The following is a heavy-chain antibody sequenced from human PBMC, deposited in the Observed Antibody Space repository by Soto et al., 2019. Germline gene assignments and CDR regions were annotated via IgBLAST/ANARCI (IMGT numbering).Heavy chain of an antibody. CDR1: GGSISSGGYS. Sequence: SETLSLTCAVSGGSISSGGYSWSWIRQPPGKGLEWIGYIYHSGSTYYNPSLKSRVTISVDRSKNQFSLKLSSVTAADTAVYYCARSYYYDSSGYYHDAFDIWGQGTMVTV. V-gene: IGHV4-30-2*01. D-gene: IGHD3-22*01. CDR3: ARSYYYDSSGYYHDAFDI. CDR2: IYHSGST. J-gene: IGHJ3*02.